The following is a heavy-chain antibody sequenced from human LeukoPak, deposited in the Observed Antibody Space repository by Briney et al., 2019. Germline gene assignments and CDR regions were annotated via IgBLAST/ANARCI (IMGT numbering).Heavy chain of an antibody. CDR1: GYTFTGYY. J-gene: IGHJ4*02. D-gene: IGHD3-3*01. CDR3: ARESDFWSGYLNLVIDY. Sequence: GASVKVSCKASGYTFTGYYMHWVRQAPGQGLEWMGWISAYNGNTNYAQKLQGRVTMATDTSTSTAYMELRSLRSDDTAVYYCARESDFWSGYLNLVIDYWGQGTLVTVSS. V-gene: IGHV1-18*04. CDR2: ISAYNGNT.